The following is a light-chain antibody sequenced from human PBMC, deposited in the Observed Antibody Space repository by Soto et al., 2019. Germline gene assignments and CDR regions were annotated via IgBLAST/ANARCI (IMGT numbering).Light chain of an antibody. J-gene: IGLJ2*01. V-gene: IGLV1-40*01. CDR1: SSNIGAGYG. Sequence: QLVLTQPPSVSGAPGQRVTFSCTGSSSNIGAGYGVHWYQQLPGAAPKLLISSNTNRPSGVPDRFSASQSGTSASLAITGLQAEDEADYYCQTADTSLSVVFGGGTKLTVL. CDR3: QTADTSLSVV. CDR2: SNT.